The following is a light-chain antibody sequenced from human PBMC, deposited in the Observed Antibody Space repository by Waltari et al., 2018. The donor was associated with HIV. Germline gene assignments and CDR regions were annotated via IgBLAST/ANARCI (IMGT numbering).Light chain of an antibody. CDR1: QSISSW. Sequence: DIQMTQSPSTLSAFVGDIVTITCRASQSISSWLAWYQQRPGNAPKLLIYTSSIVESGVPSRFSGSGSGTEFTLTISSLQPDDSATYYCQQYNSYSSFGQGTKLEI. J-gene: IGKJ2*03. CDR2: TSS. V-gene: IGKV1-5*03. CDR3: QQYNSYSS.